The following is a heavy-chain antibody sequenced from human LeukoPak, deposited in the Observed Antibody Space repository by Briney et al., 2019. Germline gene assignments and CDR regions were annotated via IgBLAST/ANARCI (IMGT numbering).Heavy chain of an antibody. CDR1: GFTFSSYS. Sequence: GGSLRLSCAASGFTFSSYSMNWVRQAPGKGLEWVSYISSSSSYIYYADSVKGRFTISRDNAKNSLYLQMNSLRAEDTAVYYCARDWPTIAAAGTIPEYFQHWGQGTLVTVSS. CDR3: ARDWPTIAAAGTIPEYFQH. D-gene: IGHD6-13*01. CDR2: ISSSSSYI. V-gene: IGHV3-21*05. J-gene: IGHJ1*01.